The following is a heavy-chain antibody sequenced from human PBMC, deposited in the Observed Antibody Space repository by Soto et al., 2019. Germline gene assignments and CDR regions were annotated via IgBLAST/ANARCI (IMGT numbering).Heavy chain of an antibody. CDR1: GYTFTSYG. Sequence: QVQLVQSGAEVKKPGASVKVSCKASGYTFTSYGISWVRQAPGQGLEWMGWIFAHNGNTNYAQKLQGRVTMTTDTSTSTAYMELRSLGSDDTAVYYCASGWFGEFEYYFDYWGQGTLVTVSS. J-gene: IGHJ4*02. CDR3: ASGWFGEFEYYFDY. V-gene: IGHV1-18*01. D-gene: IGHD3-10*01. CDR2: IFAHNGNT.